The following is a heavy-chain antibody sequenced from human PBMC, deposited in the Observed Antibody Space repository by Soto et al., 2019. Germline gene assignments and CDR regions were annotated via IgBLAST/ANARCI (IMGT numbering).Heavy chain of an antibody. CDR1: GDSVSSNSAA. CDR3: AREGGIAAAARNWFDP. D-gene: IGHD6-13*01. V-gene: IGHV6-1*01. Sequence: PSQTLSITCAISGDSVSSNSAAWNWIRQSPSRVLEWLGRTYYRSKWYNDYAVSVKSRITINPDTSKNQFSLQLNSVTPEDTAVYYCAREGGIAAAARNWFDPWGQGTLVTVSS. CDR2: TYYRSKWYN. J-gene: IGHJ5*02.